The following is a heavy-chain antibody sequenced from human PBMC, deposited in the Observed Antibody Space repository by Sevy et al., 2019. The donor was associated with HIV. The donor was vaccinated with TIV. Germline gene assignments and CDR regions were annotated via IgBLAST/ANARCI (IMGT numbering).Heavy chain of an antibody. CDR3: ARDLEFYDSGDYGPAFMPDF. D-gene: IGHD4-17*01. Sequence: GGSLRLSCAASGFTFSSFGMHWVRQAPGKGLEWVAVIWFDGSNTYYADSVKGRFTIFRDIAKNTLHLQMNSLRADDTAVYYCARDLEFYDSGDYGPAFMPDFWGHGTLVTVSS. CDR1: GFTFSSFG. V-gene: IGHV3-33*01. J-gene: IGHJ4*01. CDR2: IWFDGSNT.